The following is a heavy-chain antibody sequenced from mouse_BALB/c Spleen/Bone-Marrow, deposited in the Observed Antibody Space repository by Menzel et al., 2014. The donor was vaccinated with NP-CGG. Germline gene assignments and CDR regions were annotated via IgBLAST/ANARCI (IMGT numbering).Heavy chain of an antibody. D-gene: IGHD3-2*01. Sequence: VKVVESGPELVSPGVSVKISCKASGYTFTDYAIHWVKQSHSKRLEWIGIISTYSGNTNYNQKFKGKATMTVDKSSSTAYMELARLTSEESAIYYCARDISGYVRAMDYWGQGTSVTVSS. CDR1: GYTFTDYA. CDR2: ISTYSGNT. J-gene: IGHJ4*01. V-gene: IGHV1-67*01. CDR3: ARDISGYVRAMDY.